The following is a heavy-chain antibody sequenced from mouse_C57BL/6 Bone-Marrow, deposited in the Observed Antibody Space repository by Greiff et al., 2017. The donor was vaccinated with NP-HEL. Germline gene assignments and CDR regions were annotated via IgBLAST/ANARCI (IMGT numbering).Heavy chain of an antibody. D-gene: IGHD2-3*01. CDR3: AWDCYYFWRYYFDY. CDR1: GYTFTSYW. J-gene: IGHJ2*01. V-gene: IGHV1-64*01. Sequence: QVQLQQPGAELVKPGASVKLSCKASGYTFTSYWMHWVKQRPGQGLEWIGMIHPNSGSTNYNEKFKSKATLTVDKSSSTAYMQLSSLTSEDSAVYYCAWDCYYFWRYYFDYWGQGTTLTVSS. CDR2: IHPNSGST.